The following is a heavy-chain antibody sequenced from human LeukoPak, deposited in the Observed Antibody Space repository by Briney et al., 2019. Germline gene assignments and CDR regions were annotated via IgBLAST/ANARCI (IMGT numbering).Heavy chain of an antibody. J-gene: IGHJ5*02. D-gene: IGHD3-3*01. CDR3: ASQRFYNWFDP. CDR1: GGSISSYY. V-gene: IGHV4-4*07. Sequence: SETLSLTCTVSGGSISSYYWSWIRQPAGKGLEWIGRIYTSGSTNYNPSLKSRVTISVDTSKNQFSLKLSSVTAADTAVYYCASQRFYNWFDPWGQGTLVTVSS. CDR2: IYTSGST.